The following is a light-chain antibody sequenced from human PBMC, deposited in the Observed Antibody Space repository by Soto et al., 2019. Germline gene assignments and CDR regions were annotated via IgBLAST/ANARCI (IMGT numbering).Light chain of an antibody. Sequence: QSVPTQPPSASGAPGQRLTISCSGSTSNIGATTVNWYQHLPGTAPKLLVYDNDRRPSGVPDRFSGSKSGTSASLAISGLQSEDEADYYCVAWDDTLNGVVFGGGTKLTVL. CDR3: VAWDDTLNGVV. CDR2: DND. V-gene: IGLV1-44*01. CDR1: TSNIGATT. J-gene: IGLJ3*02.